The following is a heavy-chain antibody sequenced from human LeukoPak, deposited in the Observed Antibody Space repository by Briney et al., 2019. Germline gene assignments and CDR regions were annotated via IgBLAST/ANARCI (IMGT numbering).Heavy chain of an antibody. CDR2: ISYDGSNK. D-gene: IGHD6-13*01. V-gene: IGHV3-30*04. CDR3: ARETSIAAAGSSWFDP. J-gene: IGHJ5*02. CDR1: GFTFSSYA. Sequence: GRSPRLSCAASGFTFSSYAMHWVRQAPGKGLEWVAVISYDGSNKYYADSVKGRFTISRDNSKNTLYLQMNSLRAEDTAVYYCARETSIAAAGSSWFDPWGQGTLVSVCS.